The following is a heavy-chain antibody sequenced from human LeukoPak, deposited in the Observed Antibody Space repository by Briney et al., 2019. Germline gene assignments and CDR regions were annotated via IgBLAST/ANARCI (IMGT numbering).Heavy chain of an antibody. CDR1: GFTFSTYW. CDR3: AELGITMIGGV. Sequence: GGSLRLSCSASGFTFSTYWMSWVRQAPGKGLEWVANIKQEGNEKYYVDSVKGRFTISRDNAKNSLYLQMNSLRAEDTAVYYCAELGITMIGGVWGKGTTVTISS. D-gene: IGHD3-10*02. V-gene: IGHV3-7*01. J-gene: IGHJ6*04. CDR2: IKQEGNEK.